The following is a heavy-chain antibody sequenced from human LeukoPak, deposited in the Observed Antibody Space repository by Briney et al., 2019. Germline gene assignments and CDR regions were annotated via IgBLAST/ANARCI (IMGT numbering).Heavy chain of an antibody. J-gene: IGHJ4*02. CDR3: ARDFPEIPYYYDSSGYFGY. CDR2: ISYDGSNK. CDR1: GFTFSSYA. V-gene: IGHV3-30*04. D-gene: IGHD3-22*01. Sequence: PGGSLRLSCAASGFTFSSYAMRWVRQAPGKGLEWVAVISYDGSNKYYADSVKGRFTISRDNSRNTLYLQMNSLRAEDTAVYYCARDFPEIPYYYDSSGYFGYWGQGTLVTVSS.